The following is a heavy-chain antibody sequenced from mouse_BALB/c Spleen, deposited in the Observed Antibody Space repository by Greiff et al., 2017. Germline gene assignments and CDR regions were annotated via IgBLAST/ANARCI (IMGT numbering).Heavy chain of an antibody. D-gene: IGHD2-1*01. CDR3: ARENGNSMDY. J-gene: IGHJ4*01. CDR2: IWAGGST. V-gene: IGHV2-9*02. CDR1: GFSLTSYG. Sequence: VQLQQSGPGLVAPSQSLSITCTVSGFSLTSYGVHRVRQPPGKGLEWLGVIWAGGSTNYNSALMSRLSISKDNSKSQVFLKMNSLQTDDTAMYYCARENGNSMDYWGQGTSVTVSS.